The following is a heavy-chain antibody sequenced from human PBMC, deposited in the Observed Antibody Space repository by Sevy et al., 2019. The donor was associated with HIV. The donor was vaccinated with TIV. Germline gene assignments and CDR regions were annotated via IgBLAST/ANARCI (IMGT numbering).Heavy chain of an antibody. Sequence: GGSLRLSCAASGFTFSSYAMHWVRQAPGKGLEWVAVISYDGSNKYYADSVKGRFTISRDNSKNTLYLQMNSLRAEDTAVYYCARERRARGTYSSSWYDPTGVDAFDIWGKGTMVTVSS. V-gene: IGHV3-30-3*01. CDR1: GFTFSSYA. CDR3: ARERRARGTYSSSWYDPTGVDAFDI. CDR2: ISYDGSNK. J-gene: IGHJ3*02. D-gene: IGHD6-13*01.